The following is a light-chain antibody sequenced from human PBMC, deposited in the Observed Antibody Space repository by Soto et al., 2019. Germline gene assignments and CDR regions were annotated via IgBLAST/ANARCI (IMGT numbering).Light chain of an antibody. CDR2: DVT. CDR3: CSYTSSSSLV. J-gene: IGLJ1*01. CDR1: SSDVGAYNY. V-gene: IGLV2-14*03. Sequence: LTQPASVSGSPGQSITISCTGTSSDVGAYNYVSWYQQYPGKAPKLMIYDVTSRPSGVSNRFSGSKSGNAASLTISGLQAEDEADYYCCSYTSSSSLVFGTGTKVTVL.